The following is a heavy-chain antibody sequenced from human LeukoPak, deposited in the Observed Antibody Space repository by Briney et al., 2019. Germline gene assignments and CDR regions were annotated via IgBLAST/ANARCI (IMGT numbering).Heavy chain of an antibody. CDR3: ARGDQYYYYMDV. J-gene: IGHJ6*03. CDR2: INPNSGDT. CDR1: GYMFSGYH. D-gene: IGHD2-2*01. Sequence: ASVKVSCKASGYMFSGYHMHWVRQAPGQGLEWMGWINPNSGDTKYAQKFQGRATMTRDTSIRTGYMELSRLRFDDTAVYYCARGDQYYYYMDVWGKGTTVTVSS. V-gene: IGHV1-2*02.